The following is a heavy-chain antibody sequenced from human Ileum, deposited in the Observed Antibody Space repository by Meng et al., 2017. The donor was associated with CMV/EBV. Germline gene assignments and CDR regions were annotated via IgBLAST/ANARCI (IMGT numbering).Heavy chain of an antibody. Sequence: CADSGIIVSRDARNWVRQARGKELRWVANNSTPDKYCADSVVGKFTIYRDKDKSVLYLHMNSLRVEDSAVYFCAKDLISVIGARADYWGHGALVTVSS. J-gene: IGHJ4*01. CDR2: NNSTPDK. V-gene: IGHV3-23*01. CDR3: AKDLISVIGARADY. D-gene: IGHD2-21*01. CDR1: GIIVSRDA.